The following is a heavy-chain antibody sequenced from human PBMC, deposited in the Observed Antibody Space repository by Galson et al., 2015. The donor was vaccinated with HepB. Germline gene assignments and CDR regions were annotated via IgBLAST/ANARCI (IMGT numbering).Heavy chain of an antibody. J-gene: IGHJ4*02. Sequence: SLRLSCAASGFTFDDYAMHWVRQAPGKGLEWVSCISWNSGNIGYADSVKGRFTISRDNAKNSLYLQMNSLRPEDTALYYCAKDMGDCTGGVCYVFDYWGQGTLVTVSS. D-gene: IGHD2-8*02. V-gene: IGHV3-9*01. CDR2: ISWNSGNI. CDR1: GFTFDDYA. CDR3: AKDMGDCTGGVCYVFDY.